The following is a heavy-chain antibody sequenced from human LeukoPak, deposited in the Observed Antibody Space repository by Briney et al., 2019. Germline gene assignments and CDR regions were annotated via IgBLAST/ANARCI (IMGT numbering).Heavy chain of an antibody. CDR2: ISANGGRT. CDR3: VKDLYKGDSSSWYYFHY. Sequence: QTGGSLRPSCSASGFIISNYAMHWVRQAPGKGLEYGSAISANGGRTYYADSVKGRFTISRDNSKNTLYLQMSSLRAEDTAIYHCVKDLYKGDSSSWYYFHYWGQGTLVTVSS. CDR1: GFIISNYA. D-gene: IGHD6-13*01. J-gene: IGHJ4*02. V-gene: IGHV3-64D*06.